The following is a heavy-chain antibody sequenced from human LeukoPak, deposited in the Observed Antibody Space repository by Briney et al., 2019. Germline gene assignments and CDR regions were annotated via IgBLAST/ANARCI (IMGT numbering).Heavy chain of an antibody. D-gene: IGHD3-16*01. J-gene: IGHJ4*02. V-gene: IGHV4-59*01. Sequence: PSETLSLTCTVSGGSISSYYWSWIRQPPGKGLEWIGYIYYSGSTNYNPSLKSRVTISVDTSKNQFSLKLSSVTAADTAVYYCARHEGSRTGDDWGFWFDYWGQGTLVTVSS. CDR2: IYYSGST. CDR3: ARHEGSRTGDDWGFWFDY. CDR1: GGSISSYY.